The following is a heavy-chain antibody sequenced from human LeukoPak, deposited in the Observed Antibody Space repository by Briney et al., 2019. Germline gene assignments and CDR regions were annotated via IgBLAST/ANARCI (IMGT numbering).Heavy chain of an antibody. Sequence: ASVKVSCTASGYTFTGYYMHWVRQAPGQGLEWMGWINPNSGGTNYAQKFQGRVTMTRDTSISTAYMELSRLRSDDTAVYYCAGPYYYDSSGYPPWSAWGQGTLVTVSS. D-gene: IGHD3-22*01. CDR1: GYTFTGYY. CDR3: AGPYYYDSSGYPPWSA. CDR2: INPNSGGT. J-gene: IGHJ5*02. V-gene: IGHV1-2*02.